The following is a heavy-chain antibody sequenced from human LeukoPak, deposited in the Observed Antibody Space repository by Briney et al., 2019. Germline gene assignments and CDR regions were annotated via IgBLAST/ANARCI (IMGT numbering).Heavy chain of an antibody. J-gene: IGHJ3*02. CDR3: AREVNCGGDCYAFDI. V-gene: IGHV3-21*01. CDR2: ISSSSSYI. D-gene: IGHD2-21*01. Sequence: GGSLRLSCAASGFTLSSYSMNWVRQAPGKGLEWVSSISSSSSYIYYADSVKGRFTISRDNAKNSLYLQMNSLRAEDTAVYYCAREVNCGGDCYAFDIWGQGTMVTVSS. CDR1: GFTLSSYS.